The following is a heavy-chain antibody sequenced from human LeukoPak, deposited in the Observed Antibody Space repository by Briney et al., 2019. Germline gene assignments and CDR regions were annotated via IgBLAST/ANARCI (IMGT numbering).Heavy chain of an antibody. J-gene: IGHJ4*02. V-gene: IGHV3-23*01. CDR2: ISNNGGYT. Sequence: GGSLRLSCAASGFTFSSSAMSWVRQAPGKGLEWVSAISNNGGYTYYADSVQGRFTISRDNSKSTLCLQMNSLRAEDTAVYYCAKDPGRYYDSSGYDGLYFDYWGQGTLVTVSS. D-gene: IGHD3-22*01. CDR1: GFTFSSSA. CDR3: AKDPGRYYDSSGYDGLYFDY.